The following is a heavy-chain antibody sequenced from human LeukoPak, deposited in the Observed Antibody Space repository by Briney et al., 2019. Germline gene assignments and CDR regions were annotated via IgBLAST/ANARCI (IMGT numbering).Heavy chain of an antibody. Sequence: GGSLRLSCAASGFNFDDYAMHWVRQAPGKGLEWISLISWDGGSNYYADSVKGRFTISRDNAKNSLYLQMNSLRAEDTALYYCARDREVRGYDPRPFDYWGQGTLVTVSS. CDR2: ISWDGGSN. CDR1: GFNFDDYA. CDR3: ARDREVRGYDPRPFDY. D-gene: IGHD5-12*01. V-gene: IGHV3-43D*03. J-gene: IGHJ4*02.